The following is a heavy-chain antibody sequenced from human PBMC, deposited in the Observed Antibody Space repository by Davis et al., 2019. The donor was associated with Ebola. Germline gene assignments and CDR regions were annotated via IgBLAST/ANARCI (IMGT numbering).Heavy chain of an antibody. D-gene: IGHD1-26*01. J-gene: IGHJ4*02. CDR2: IKQDGSEK. V-gene: IGHV3-7*01. Sequence: GESLKISCAASGFTFSSYAMSWVRQAPGKGLEWVANIKQDGSEKYYVDSVKGRFTISRDNAKNSLYLQMNSLRAEDTAVYYCARNRLGWKWELGYWGQGTLVTVSS. CDR1: GFTFSSYA. CDR3: ARNRLGWKWELGY.